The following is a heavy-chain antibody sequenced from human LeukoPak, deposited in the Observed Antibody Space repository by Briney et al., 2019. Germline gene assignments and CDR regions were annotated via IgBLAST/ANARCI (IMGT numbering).Heavy chain of an antibody. CDR3: ANYYDSSGYYALDM. CDR1: GFTFSSYG. CDR2: ISYDGSNK. V-gene: IGHV3-30*18. Sequence: HPGRSLRLSCAASGFTFSSYGMHWVRQAPGKGLEWVAVISYDGSNKYYADSVKGRFTISRDNSKNTLYLQMNSLRAEDTAVYYCANYYDSSGYYALDMWGQGTMVTVSP. D-gene: IGHD3-22*01. J-gene: IGHJ3*02.